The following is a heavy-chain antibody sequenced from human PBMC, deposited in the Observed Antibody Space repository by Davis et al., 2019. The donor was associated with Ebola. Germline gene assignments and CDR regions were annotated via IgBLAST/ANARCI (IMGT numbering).Heavy chain of an antibody. CDR3: ARDRYNWNDLDY. Sequence: ASVKVSCKASGYTFTSYYMHWVRQAPGQGLEWMGRINPNSGGTNYAQKFQGRVTMTRDTSINTAYIELSRLRFDDTAVYYCARDRYNWNDLDYWGQGTLVTVSS. V-gene: IGHV1-2*06. CDR2: INPNSGGT. D-gene: IGHD1-1*01. J-gene: IGHJ4*02. CDR1: GYTFTSYY.